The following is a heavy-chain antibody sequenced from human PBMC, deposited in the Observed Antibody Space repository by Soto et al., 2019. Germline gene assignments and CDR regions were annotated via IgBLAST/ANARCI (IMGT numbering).Heavy chain of an antibody. J-gene: IGHJ3*02. CDR2: IYYSGST. D-gene: IGHD2-15*01. V-gene: IGHV4-31*03. CDR3: ARLNRDIVVGHDAFDI. Sequence: SETLSLTCTVSGGSISSGGNYWSWIRQHPGKGLEWIGYIYYSGSTYYNPSLKSRVTISVDTSKNQFSLKLSFVTAADTAVYYCARLNRDIVVGHDAFDIWGHVTMVTVSS. CDR1: GGSISSGGNY.